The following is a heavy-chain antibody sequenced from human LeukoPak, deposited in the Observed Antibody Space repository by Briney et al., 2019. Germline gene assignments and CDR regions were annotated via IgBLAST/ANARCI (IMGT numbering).Heavy chain of an antibody. CDR1: GGSISSYY. CDR3: ARVNYGSATKEDY. D-gene: IGHD3-10*01. J-gene: IGHJ4*02. CDR2: IYSSGST. Sequence: PSETLSLTCTVSGGSISSYYWSWIRQPPGKGLEFIGYIYSSGSTNYNPSLKSRVTISVDTSENQFSLKLSSVTAADTAVYYCARVNYGSATKEDYWGQGTLVTVSS. V-gene: IGHV4-59*12.